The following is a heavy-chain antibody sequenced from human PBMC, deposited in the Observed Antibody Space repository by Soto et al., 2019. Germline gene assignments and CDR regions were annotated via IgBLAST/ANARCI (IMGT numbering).Heavy chain of an antibody. Sequence: QITLKESGPTLVRPTQTLTLTCTFSGFSLSTTGVGVGWIRQPPGKALEWLALIYWDDDKRYSPSLKSRLTITKDTAKNDVILTMTNMDPADTATYYCAQRLRDYGVGRERANYFDPRGQGTLVTVS. V-gene: IGHV2-5*02. CDR1: GFSLSTTGVG. CDR3: AQRLRDYGVGRERANYFDP. CDR2: IYWDDDK. D-gene: IGHD2-8*01. J-gene: IGHJ5*02.